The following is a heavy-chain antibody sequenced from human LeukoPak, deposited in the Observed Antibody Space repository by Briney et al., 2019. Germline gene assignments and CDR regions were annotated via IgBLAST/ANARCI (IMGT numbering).Heavy chain of an antibody. D-gene: IGHD3-22*01. CDR3: AKDRVVYYYDSSGIDY. CDR2: IWYDGSNK. V-gene: IGHV3-33*06. J-gene: IGHJ4*02. CDR1: GFTFSSYG. Sequence: PGRSLRLSCAASGFTFSSYGMHWVRQAPGKGLEWVAVIWYDGSNKYYADPVKGRFTISRDNSKNTLYLQMNSLRAEDTAVYYCAKDRVVYYYDSSGIDYWGQGTLVTVSS.